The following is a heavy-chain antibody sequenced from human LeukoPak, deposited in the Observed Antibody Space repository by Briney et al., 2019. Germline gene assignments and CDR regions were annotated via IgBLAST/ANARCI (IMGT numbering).Heavy chain of an antibody. Sequence: GGSLRLSCAASGFIFSSYGMHWVRQAPGKGLEWVAFIRYDGSNKYYADSVKGRFTISRDNSKNTLYLQMKSLRAEDTAVYYCAKSRSPYYYYCYMDVWGKGTTVTVSS. CDR3: AKSRSPYYYYCYMDV. CDR2: IRYDGSNK. CDR1: GFIFSSYG. V-gene: IGHV3-30*02. J-gene: IGHJ6*03.